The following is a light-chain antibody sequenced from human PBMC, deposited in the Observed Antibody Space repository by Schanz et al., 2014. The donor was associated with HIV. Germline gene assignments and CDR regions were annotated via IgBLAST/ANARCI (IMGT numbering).Light chain of an antibody. V-gene: IGKV1-12*01. CDR2: GAS. CDR1: QGISSW. CDR3: QKYSTVPPT. J-gene: IGKJ1*01. Sequence: DIQMTQSPSSVSASVGDRVTITCRASQGISSWLAWYQQKPGKAPKLLIYGASSLQSGAPSRFSGRGSGTHFTLTISSLQPEDVATYYCQKYSTVPPTFGQGTKVEIK.